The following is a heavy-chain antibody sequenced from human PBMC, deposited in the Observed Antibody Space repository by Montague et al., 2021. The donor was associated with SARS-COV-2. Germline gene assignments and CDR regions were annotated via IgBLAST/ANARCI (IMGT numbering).Heavy chain of an antibody. V-gene: IGHV3-30-3*01. CDR1: GFTFSSYW. J-gene: IGHJ4*02. CDR3: AAPMVKDY. Sequence: SLRLSCAASGFTFSSYWMSWVRQAPGKGLEWVAVISYDGSNKYYADSVKGRFTISRDNSKNTLYLQMNSLRAEDTAVYYCAAPMVKDYWGQGTLVTVSS. CDR2: ISYDGSNK. D-gene: IGHD5-18*01.